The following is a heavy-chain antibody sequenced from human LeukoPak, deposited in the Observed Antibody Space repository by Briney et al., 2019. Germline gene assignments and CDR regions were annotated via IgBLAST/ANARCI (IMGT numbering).Heavy chain of an antibody. CDR1: GYTFTGYY. CDR2: INPNSGGT. D-gene: IGHD6-19*01. CDR3: ARDKLAVAGTFRNAFDI. J-gene: IGHJ3*02. V-gene: IGHV1-2*02. Sequence: GASVKVSCKASGYTFTGYYMHWVRQAPGQGLEWMGWINPNSGGTNYAQKFQGRVTMTRDTSISTAYMELSRLRSDDTAVYYCARDKLAVAGTFRNAFDIWGQGTMVTVSS.